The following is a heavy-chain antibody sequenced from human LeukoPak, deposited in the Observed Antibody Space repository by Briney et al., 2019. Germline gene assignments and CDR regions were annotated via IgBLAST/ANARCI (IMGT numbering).Heavy chain of an antibody. D-gene: IGHD2-21*01. CDR3: AREIGPFPRYYFDY. Sequence: SVKVSCKASGGTFSSYAISWVRQAPGQGLEWMGGIIPIFGTANYAQKFQGRVTITADESTSTAYMGLSSLRSEDTAVYYCAREIGPFPRYYFDYWGQGTLVTVSS. V-gene: IGHV1-69*13. CDR1: GGTFSSYA. CDR2: IIPIFGTA. J-gene: IGHJ4*02.